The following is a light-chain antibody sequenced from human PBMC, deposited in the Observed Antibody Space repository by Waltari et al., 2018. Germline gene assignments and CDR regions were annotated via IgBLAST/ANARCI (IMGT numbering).Light chain of an antibody. J-gene: IGLJ2*01. CDR1: SSTLGAGYD. CDR2: GNN. V-gene: IGLV1-40*01. CDR3: QSYDTNLVV. Sequence: QSVLAQPPSVSGAPGQRVTISCTGSSSTLGAGYDVHWYQPLPGTAPKLLIYGNNNRPSGGPDRFSGSKSGTSASLAITGLQAEDEASYYCQSYDTNLVVFGGGTKLTVL.